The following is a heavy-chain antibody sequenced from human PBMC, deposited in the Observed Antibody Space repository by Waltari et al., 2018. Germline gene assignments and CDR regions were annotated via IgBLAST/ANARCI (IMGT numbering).Heavy chain of an antibody. J-gene: IGHJ6*02. CDR3: ARGGSSPIYGVDV. CDR2: PYPDGVFT. D-gene: IGHD3-10*01. CDR1: GYPFNNYH. Sequence: QVHLVQSGAEVKKPGASVKISCKASGYPFNNYHTHWVRLAPGPGPEWMGGPYPDGVFTSYAHKFQGRVTMTWDTSMSTSFLHLSRLTSDDTALYFCARGGSSPIYGVDVWGQGTAVTVSS. V-gene: IGHV1-46*02.